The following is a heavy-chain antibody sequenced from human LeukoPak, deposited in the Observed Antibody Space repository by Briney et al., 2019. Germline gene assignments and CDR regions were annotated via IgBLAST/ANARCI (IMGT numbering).Heavy chain of an antibody. D-gene: IGHD4-17*01. CDR3: ARQMRLRDYFDY. CDR1: GGSISSSTSY. CDR2: IYYSGTT. V-gene: IGHV4-39*01. J-gene: IGHJ4*02. Sequence: SETLSLTCTVSGGSISSSTSYWGWIRQPPGKGLEWIASIYYSGTTYYNPSLKSRATISVDTSKNQFSLKVSSVTAADTAVYYCARQMRLRDYFDYWGQGTLVTVSS.